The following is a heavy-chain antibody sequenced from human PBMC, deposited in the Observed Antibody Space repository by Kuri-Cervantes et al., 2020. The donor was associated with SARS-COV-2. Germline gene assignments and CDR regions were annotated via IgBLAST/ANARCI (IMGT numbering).Heavy chain of an antibody. D-gene: IGHD3-3*01. CDR2: TYPGDSDT. Sequence: GESLKISCKGSGYSFTSYWIGWARQMPGKGLEWMGITYPGDSDTRYSPSFQGQVTISADKSISTAYLQWSSLKASDTAMYYCARFYTYYDFWSGYRTDDAFDIWGQGTMVTVSS. J-gene: IGHJ3*02. V-gene: IGHV5-51*01. CDR3: ARFYTYYDFWSGYRTDDAFDI. CDR1: GYSFTSYW.